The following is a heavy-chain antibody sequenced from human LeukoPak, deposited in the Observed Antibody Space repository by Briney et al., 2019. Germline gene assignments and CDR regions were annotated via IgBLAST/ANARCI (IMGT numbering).Heavy chain of an antibody. CDR1: NYSVSSDVH. J-gene: IGHJ4*02. CDR2: VYESGNP. CDR3: ASLRFGDSYFDF. Sequence: SQTLSLICTVANYSVSSDVHGSWILQSPGRGLESIGGVYESGNPYYKPPLKSRVPLSFAPSKKELSLQINSVTATDTALYFCASLRFGDSYFDFWGQGPQVTVSS. V-gene: IGHV4-38-2*02. D-gene: IGHD3-10*01.